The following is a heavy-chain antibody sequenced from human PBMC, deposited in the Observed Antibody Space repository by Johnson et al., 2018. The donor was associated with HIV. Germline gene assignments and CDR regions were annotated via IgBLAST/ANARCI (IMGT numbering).Heavy chain of an antibody. CDR1: GFTFSSYG. CDR2: ISYDGNNK. J-gene: IGHJ3*02. CDR3: AKGGIATRFFDI. D-gene: IGHD6-6*01. V-gene: IGHV3-30*18. Sequence: QVQLVESGGGVVQPGRSPRLSCAASGFTFSSYGMLWVRQAPGKGLEWVAVISYDGNNKYYADSVKGRFTISRDNSKNTLYLQMNSLRAEDTALYYCAKGGIATRFFDIWGQGTMVTVSS.